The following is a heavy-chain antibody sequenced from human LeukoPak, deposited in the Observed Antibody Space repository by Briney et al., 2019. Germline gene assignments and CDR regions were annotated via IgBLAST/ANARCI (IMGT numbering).Heavy chain of an antibody. J-gene: IGHJ4*02. CDR3: AKRGVVIRVILVGFHKETYYFDS. CDR2: ICDSGGRK. Sequence: LGGSLRLSCAASGITLSNYGMRWVRQAPGKGLEWVAGICDSGGRKNYADSVKGRFTISRGNPKNTLYLQMNNLRAEDKAVYCCAKRGVVIRVILVGFHKETYYFDSWGQEALVTVSS. V-gene: IGHV3-23*01. CDR1: GITLSNYG. D-gene: IGHD3-22*01.